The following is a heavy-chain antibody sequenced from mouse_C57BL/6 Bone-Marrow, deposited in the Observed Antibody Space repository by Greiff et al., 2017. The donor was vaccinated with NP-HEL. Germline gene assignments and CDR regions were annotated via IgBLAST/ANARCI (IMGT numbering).Heavy chain of an antibody. CDR3: ARFGHYYGSSYGYVDV. D-gene: IGHD1-1*01. V-gene: IGHV1-9*01. CDR1: GYTFTGYW. CDR2: ILPGSGGT. J-gene: IGHJ1*03. Sequence: VMLVESGAELMKPGASVKLSCKATGYTFTGYWIEWVKQRPGHGLEWIGEILPGSGGTNYTEKFKGKATFTADTSSNTAYMQLSSLTTEDSAIYYCARFGHYYGSSYGYVDVWGTGTTVTVSS.